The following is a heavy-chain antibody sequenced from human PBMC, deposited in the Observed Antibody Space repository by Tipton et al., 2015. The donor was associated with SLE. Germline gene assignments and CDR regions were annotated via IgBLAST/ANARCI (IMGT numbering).Heavy chain of an antibody. Sequence: TLSLTCTVSGGSISSYYWSWIRQPPGKGLEWIGYIYYSGSTYYNPSLKSRVAISVDTSKNQFSLKLSSVTAADTAVYYCARDSSTLGYCSSTSCSHFDYWGQGTLVTVSS. J-gene: IGHJ4*02. CDR1: GGSISSYY. D-gene: IGHD2-2*01. CDR2: IYYSGST. V-gene: IGHV4-59*12. CDR3: ARDSSTLGYCSSTSCSHFDY.